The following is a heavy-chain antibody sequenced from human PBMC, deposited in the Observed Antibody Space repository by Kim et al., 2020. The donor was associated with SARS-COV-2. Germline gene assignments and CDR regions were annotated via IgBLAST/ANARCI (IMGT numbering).Heavy chain of an antibody. CDR1: GGSFSGYY. J-gene: IGHJ4*02. V-gene: IGHV4-34*01. Sequence: SETLSLTCAVYGGSFSGYYWSWIRQPPGKGLEWIGEINHSGSTNYNPSLKSRVTISVDTSKNQFSLKLSSVTAADTAVYYCARAKAMGIDYWGQGTLVTVSS. D-gene: IGHD2-8*01. CDR3: ARAKAMGIDY. CDR2: INHSGST.